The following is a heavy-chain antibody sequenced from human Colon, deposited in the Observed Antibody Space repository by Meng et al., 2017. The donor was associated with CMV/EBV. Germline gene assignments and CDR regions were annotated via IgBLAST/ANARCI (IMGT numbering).Heavy chain of an antibody. CDR3: ARFFPYCSADNCYPYFDF. D-gene: IGHD2-15*01. J-gene: IGHJ4*02. CDR2: MNPNSGNT. Sequence: FTSYDINWVRQATGQGLEWMGWMNPNSGNTGYAQKFQGRVTMTRNISINTAYMELSSLNFEDTAVYYCARFFPYCSADNCYPYFDFWGQGTLVTVSS. V-gene: IGHV1-8*01. CDR1: FTSYD.